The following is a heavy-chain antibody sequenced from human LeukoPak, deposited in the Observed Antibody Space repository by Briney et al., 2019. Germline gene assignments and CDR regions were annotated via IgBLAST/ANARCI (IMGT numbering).Heavy chain of an antibody. D-gene: IGHD3-10*01. V-gene: IGHV1-69*13. CDR1: GGTFSSYA. CDR2: IIPIFGTA. J-gene: IGHJ6*04. CDR3: ARGADGYYGSGLDYYYYGMDV. Sequence: SVKVSCKASGGTFSSYAISWVRQAPGQGLEWMGGIIPIFGTANYAQKFQGRVTITADESTSTAYMELSSLRSEDTAVYYCARGADGYYGSGLDYYYYGMDVRGKGTTVTVSP.